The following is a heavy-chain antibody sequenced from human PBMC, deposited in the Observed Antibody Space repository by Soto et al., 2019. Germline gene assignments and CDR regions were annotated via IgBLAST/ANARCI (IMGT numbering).Heavy chain of an antibody. D-gene: IGHD2-2*01. Sequence: QVQLVQSGAEVKKPGASVKVSCKASGYTFTSYYMHWVRQAPGQGLEWMGIINPSGGSTSYAQKFQGRVTMTRDTSTSTVYMELSSLRSEDTAVYYCARDVPAAREDYYYYGMDVWGQGTTVTVSS. J-gene: IGHJ6*02. CDR1: GYTFTSYY. CDR3: ARDVPAAREDYYYYGMDV. CDR2: INPSGGST. V-gene: IGHV1-46*01.